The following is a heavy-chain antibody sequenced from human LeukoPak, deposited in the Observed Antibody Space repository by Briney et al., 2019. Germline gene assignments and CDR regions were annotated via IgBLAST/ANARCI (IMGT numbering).Heavy chain of an antibody. V-gene: IGHV4-59*01. CDR3: ARGDPVGYYFDY. Sequence: SETLSLTCTVSGGSISSYYWSWIRQPPGKGLEWIGYIYYSGSTNYNPSLKSRVTISVDTSKNQFSLKLSSVTAADTAVYYCARGDPVGYYFDYWGQGTLVTVSS. CDR2: IYYSGST. D-gene: IGHD2-15*01. CDR1: GGSISSYY. J-gene: IGHJ4*02.